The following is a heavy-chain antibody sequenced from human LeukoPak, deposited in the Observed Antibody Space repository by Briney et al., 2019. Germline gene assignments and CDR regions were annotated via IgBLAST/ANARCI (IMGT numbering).Heavy chain of an antibody. J-gene: IGHJ6*03. CDR2: IRYDGSNK. CDR1: GFTFGSYG. Sequence: PGGSLRLSCAASGFTFGSYGMHWVRQAPGKGLEWVAFIRYDGSNKYYADSVKGRFTISRDNSKNTLYLQMNSLRAEDTAVYYCARDGCSSTSCLNYYYYYMDVWGKGTTVTISS. CDR3: ARDGCSSTSCLNYYYYYMDV. V-gene: IGHV3-30*02. D-gene: IGHD2-2*01.